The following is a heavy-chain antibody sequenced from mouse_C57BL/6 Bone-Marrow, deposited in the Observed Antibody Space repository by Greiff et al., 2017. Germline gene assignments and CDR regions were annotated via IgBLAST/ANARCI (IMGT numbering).Heavy chain of an antibody. D-gene: IGHD1-1*01. CDR1: GFTFSSYA. J-gene: IGHJ4*01. Sequence: EVQGVESGGGLVKPGGSLKLSCAASGFTFSSYAMSWVRQTPEKRLEWVATISDGGSYTYYPDNVKGRFTISRDNAKNNLYLQMSHLKSEDTAMYYCARGRYGSSYDYAMDYWGQGTSVTVSS. CDR2: ISDGGSYT. V-gene: IGHV5-4*01. CDR3: ARGRYGSSYDYAMDY.